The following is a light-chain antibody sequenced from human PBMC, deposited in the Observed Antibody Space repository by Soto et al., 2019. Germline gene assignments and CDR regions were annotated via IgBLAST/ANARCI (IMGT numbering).Light chain of an antibody. Sequence: DIQMTQSPCSLSASVGDRITTTCKASQAINTYLNWYRHKLGQAPKLLIYDASNLQRGLPSRFSGSGSGTHVTLTITSLQSEDFVTYYCQQSENGPLTFGGGTKVEIK. V-gene: IGKV1-33*01. J-gene: IGKJ4*01. CDR1: QAINTY. CDR3: QQSENGPLT. CDR2: DAS.